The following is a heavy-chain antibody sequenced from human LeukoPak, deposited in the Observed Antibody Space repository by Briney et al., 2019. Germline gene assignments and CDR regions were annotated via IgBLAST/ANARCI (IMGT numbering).Heavy chain of an antibody. D-gene: IGHD2-2*01. J-gene: IGHJ6*03. CDR2: ISSSSSYI. V-gene: IGHV3-21*01. CDR3: ARESYCSSTSCYYYYYMDV. Sequence: GGSLRLSCAASGFTFSSYGMNWVRQAPGKGLEWVSSISSSSSYIYYADSVKGRFTISRDNAKNSLYLQMNSLRAEDKAVYYCARESYCSSTSCYYYYYMDVWGKGTTVTVSS. CDR1: GFTFSSYG.